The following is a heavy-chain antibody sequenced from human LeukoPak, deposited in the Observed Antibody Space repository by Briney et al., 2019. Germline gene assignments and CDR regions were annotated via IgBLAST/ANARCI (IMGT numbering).Heavy chain of an antibody. J-gene: IGHJ4*02. D-gene: IGHD5-12*01. CDR2: ISGSSSTI. Sequence: QPGGSLRLSCAASGFTFSSYSMNWVRQAPGKGLEWVSYISGSSSTINYADSVKGRFTISRDNAKNSLYLQMDSLRAEDTAVYYCAKETRGSYSDYWGQGTLVTVSS. V-gene: IGHV3-48*01. CDR1: GFTFSSYS. CDR3: AKETRGSYSDY.